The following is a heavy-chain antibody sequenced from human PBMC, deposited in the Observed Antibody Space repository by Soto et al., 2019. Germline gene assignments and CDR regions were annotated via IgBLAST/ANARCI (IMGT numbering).Heavy chain of an antibody. CDR2: ISYDGSNK. CDR3: AREYYDFWSGYHIPPRY. V-gene: IGHV3-30-3*01. J-gene: IGHJ4*02. Sequence: GGSLRLSCAASGFTFSSYAMHWVRQAPGKGLEWVAVISYDGSNKYYADSVKGRFTISRDNSKNTLYLQMNSLRAEGTAVYYCAREYYDFWSGYHIPPRYWGQGTLVTVSS. D-gene: IGHD3-3*01. CDR1: GFTFSSYA.